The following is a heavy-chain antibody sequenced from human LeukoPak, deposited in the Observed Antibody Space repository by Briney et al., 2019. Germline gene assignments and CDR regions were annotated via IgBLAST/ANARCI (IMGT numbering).Heavy chain of an antibody. CDR1: GFTFNSYG. D-gene: IGHD4-11*01. CDR3: ANEYSKGDV. J-gene: IGHJ3*01. Sequence: GGSLRLSCAASGFTFNSYGMHWVRQAPGKGLEWVSGISGSGSNTYYADSVKGRFTISRDNSKNTLYLQMNSLRAEDAAVYYCANEYSKGDVWGQGTMVTVSS. CDR2: ISGSGSNT. V-gene: IGHV3-23*01.